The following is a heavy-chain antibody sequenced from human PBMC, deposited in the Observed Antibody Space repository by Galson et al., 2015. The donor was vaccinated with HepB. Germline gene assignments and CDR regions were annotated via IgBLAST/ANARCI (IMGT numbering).Heavy chain of an antibody. Sequence: SLRLSCAASEFIFSDYYMSWIRQAPGKGLEWISYINNRDGSIYYADSVKGRFPISRDSAKNSLYLQMNSLRPEDSAVYYCASRYCSSTICYGGFEYWGQGTLVTVSS. CDR3: ASRYCSSTICYGGFEY. CDR2: INNRDGSI. V-gene: IGHV3-11*01. CDR1: EFIFSDYY. D-gene: IGHD2-2*01. J-gene: IGHJ4*02.